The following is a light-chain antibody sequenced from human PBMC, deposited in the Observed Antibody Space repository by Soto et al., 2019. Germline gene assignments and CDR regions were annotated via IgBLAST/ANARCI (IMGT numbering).Light chain of an antibody. CDR2: DAS. Sequence: EIVLTQAPATLSLSPGERATLSCRASQSVSSYLAWYQQKPGQAPRLLIYDASNRDPGIPARFSGSGSGTDFTLTISSLEPEDFALYYGRQRSNCPWGFGQGPKVEI. J-gene: IGKJ1*01. V-gene: IGKV3-11*01. CDR3: RQRSNCPWG. CDR1: QSVSSY.